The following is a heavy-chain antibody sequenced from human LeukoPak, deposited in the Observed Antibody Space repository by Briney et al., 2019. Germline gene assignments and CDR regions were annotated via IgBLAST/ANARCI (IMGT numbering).Heavy chain of an antibody. V-gene: IGHV1-69*01. CDR2: IIPIFGTA. CDR3: ATGDHDILTGYYYFDY. J-gene: IGHJ4*02. D-gene: IGHD3-9*01. CDR1: GGTFSSYA. Sequence: SVRVSCKASGGTFSSYAISWVRQAPGQGLEWMGGIIPIFGTANYAQKFQGRVTITADESTSTAYMELSSLRSEDTAVYYCATGDHDILTGYYYFDYWGQGTLVTVSS.